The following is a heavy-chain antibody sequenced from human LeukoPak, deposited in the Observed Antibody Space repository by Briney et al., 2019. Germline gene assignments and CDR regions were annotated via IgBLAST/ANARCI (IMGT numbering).Heavy chain of an antibody. V-gene: IGHV3-23*01. Sequence: PGGSLRLSCAASGFTFSSYAMSWVRQAPGKGLEWVSGISGSGPYTFYTDSVKGRFTISRDNSKNTLYLQMNRLRPEDTAVYYCARGTVTAPDYWGQGTLVTVSS. CDR1: GFTFSSYA. CDR3: ARGTVTAPDY. J-gene: IGHJ4*02. D-gene: IGHD2-21*02. CDR2: ISGSGPYT.